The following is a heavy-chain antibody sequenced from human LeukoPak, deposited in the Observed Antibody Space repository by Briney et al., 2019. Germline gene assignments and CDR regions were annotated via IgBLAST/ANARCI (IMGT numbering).Heavy chain of an antibody. V-gene: IGHV1-2*02. CDR2: ISPNSGGT. CDR3: ARGRGTFDY. CDR1: GYTFTGYL. Sequence: ASVKVSCKASGYTFTGYLLHWVRQAPGQGLEWMGRISPNSGGTNYAQKFQGRVTMTRDTSISTAYMELSSLRSEDTAVYYCARGRGTFDYWGQGTLVTVSS. J-gene: IGHJ4*02. D-gene: IGHD1-7*01.